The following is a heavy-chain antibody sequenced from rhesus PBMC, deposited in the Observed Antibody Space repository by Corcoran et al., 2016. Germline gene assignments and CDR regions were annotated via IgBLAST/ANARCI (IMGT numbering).Heavy chain of an antibody. V-gene: IGHV2-1*01. J-gene: IGHJ4*01. D-gene: IGHD1-44*02. CDR2: IYWDEDK. CDR3: ARSIVGATRRYFDY. Sequence: QVTLKESGPALVKPTQTLTLTCPFPGFSLSTSGMGVGWIRQPSRKPLEWLAHIYWDEDKRYSTSLKSRLTISKDTSKNQVVLTMTNMDPVDTATYYCARSIVGATRRYFDYWGQGVLVTVSS. CDR1: GFSLSTSGMG.